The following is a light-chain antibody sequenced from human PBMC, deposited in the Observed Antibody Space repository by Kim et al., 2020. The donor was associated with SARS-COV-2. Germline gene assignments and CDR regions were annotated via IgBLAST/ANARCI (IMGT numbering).Light chain of an antibody. V-gene: IGKV3-15*01. J-gene: IGKJ4*01. CDR1: QSVSST. CDR2: GAS. CDR3: QQYNNWPPLT. Sequence: PGQRATPSCRASQSVSSTLAWYQQKPGQAPRLLIYGASTRATGIPARFSGSGSGTEFTLTISSLQSEDFAVYYCQQYNNWPPLTFGGGTKVDIK.